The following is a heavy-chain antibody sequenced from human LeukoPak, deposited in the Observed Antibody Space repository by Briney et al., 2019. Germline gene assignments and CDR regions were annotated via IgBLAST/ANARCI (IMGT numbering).Heavy chain of an antibody. CDR2: INSDGSST. CDR3: ARGTIFGVVTPPA. Sequence: GGSLRLSCAASGFTFSSYWMHWVRQAPGKGLVWVSRINSDGSSTSYADSVKGRFTISRDNAENTLYLQMNSLRAEDTAVYYCARGTIFGVVTPPAWGQGTLVTVSS. D-gene: IGHD3-3*01. J-gene: IGHJ5*02. V-gene: IGHV3-74*01. CDR1: GFTFSSYW.